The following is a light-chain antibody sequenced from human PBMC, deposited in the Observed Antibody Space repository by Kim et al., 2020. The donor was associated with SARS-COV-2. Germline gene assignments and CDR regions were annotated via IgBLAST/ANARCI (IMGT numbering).Light chain of an antibody. CDR2: DVS. CDR1: SSDVGGYNY. Sequence: GQSVTISCTGTSSDVGGYNYVSWYQQHPGKAPKLMIYDVSKRPSGVPDRFSGSKSGNTASLTISGLQAEDEADYYCCSYAGSHSWVFGGGTKLTVL. V-gene: IGLV2-11*01. CDR3: CSYAGSHSWV. J-gene: IGLJ3*02.